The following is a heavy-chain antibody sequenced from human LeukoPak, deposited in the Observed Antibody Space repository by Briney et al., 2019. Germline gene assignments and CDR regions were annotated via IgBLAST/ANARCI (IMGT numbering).Heavy chain of an antibody. CDR1: GFTFGTYA. CDR3: ARDSSGWSKNY. J-gene: IGHJ4*02. Sequence: GGSLRLSCVASGFTFGTYAMDWVRQAPGKGLEWVSGISGSGGDTYYEDSVKGRFTISRDNSKNMMYLQMNSLRAEDTAVYYCARDSSGWSKNYWGQGTLVTVSS. V-gene: IGHV3-23*01. CDR2: ISGSGGDT. D-gene: IGHD6-19*01.